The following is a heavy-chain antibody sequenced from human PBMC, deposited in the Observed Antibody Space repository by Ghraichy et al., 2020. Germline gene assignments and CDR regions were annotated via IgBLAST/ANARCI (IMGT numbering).Heavy chain of an antibody. CDR1: GGSISSYY. CDR3: ARDRVDIVAGHAFDI. V-gene: IGHV4-59*01. D-gene: IGHD5-12*01. J-gene: IGHJ3*02. Sequence: SCTVSGGSISSYYWSWIRQPPGKGLEWIGYIYYSGSTNYNPSLKSRVTISVDTSKNQFSLKLSSVTAADTAVYYCARDRVDIVAGHAFDIWGQGTMVTVSS. CDR2: IYYSGST.